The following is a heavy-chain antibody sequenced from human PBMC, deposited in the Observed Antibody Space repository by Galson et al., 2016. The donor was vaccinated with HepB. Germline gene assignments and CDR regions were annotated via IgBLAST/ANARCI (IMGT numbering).Heavy chain of an antibody. D-gene: IGHD7-27*01. Sequence: SLRLSCAASGFTFSGYSMTWVRQAPGKGLEWVANIKQDGSEKYYVDSVKGRFTISRDNAKNSLYLQMNSLRAEDTAVYYCARDHLWAFDYWGQGTLVTVSS. CDR2: IKQDGSEK. CDR3: ARDHLWAFDY. V-gene: IGHV3-7*01. J-gene: IGHJ4*02. CDR1: GFTFSGYS.